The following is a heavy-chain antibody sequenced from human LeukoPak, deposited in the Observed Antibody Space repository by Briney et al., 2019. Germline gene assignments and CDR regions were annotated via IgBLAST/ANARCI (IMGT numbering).Heavy chain of an antibody. D-gene: IGHD4-17*01. V-gene: IGHV1-69*13. CDR1: GGTFSSYA. CDR3: ARGNTVTTRPDY. J-gene: IGHJ4*02. CDR2: IIPIFGTA. Sequence: ASVKVSCKASGGTFSSYAISWVRQAPGQGLEWTGGIIPIFGTANYAQKFQGRVTITADESTSTAYMELSSLRSEDTAVYYCARGNTVTTRPDYWGQGTLVTVSS.